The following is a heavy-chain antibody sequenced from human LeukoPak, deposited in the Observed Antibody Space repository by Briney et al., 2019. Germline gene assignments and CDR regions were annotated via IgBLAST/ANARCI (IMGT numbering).Heavy chain of an antibody. V-gene: IGHV3-21*01. CDR3: ASMRSSSWYYFDY. Sequence: GGSLRLSCAASGFTFSSYSMNWVRQAPGKGLEWVSSISSSSSYIYYADSVKGRFTISRDNAKNSLYLQMNSLRAEDTAVYYCASMRSSSWYYFDYWGQGTLVTVSS. D-gene: IGHD6-13*01. J-gene: IGHJ4*02. CDR2: ISSSSSYI. CDR1: GFTFSSYS.